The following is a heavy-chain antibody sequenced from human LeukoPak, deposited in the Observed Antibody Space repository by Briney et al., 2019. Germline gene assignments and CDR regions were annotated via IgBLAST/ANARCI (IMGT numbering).Heavy chain of an antibody. V-gene: IGHV3-48*03. CDR3: ARELYSGTYNY. Sequence: GGSLRLSCAASGFTFSSYEMNWARQAPGKGLEWVSYISSSGSTIYYADSVKGRFTISRDNAKNSLYLQMNSLRAEDTAVYYCARELYSGTYNYWGQGTLVTVSS. CDR1: GFTFSSYE. J-gene: IGHJ4*02. CDR2: ISSSGSTI. D-gene: IGHD1-26*01.